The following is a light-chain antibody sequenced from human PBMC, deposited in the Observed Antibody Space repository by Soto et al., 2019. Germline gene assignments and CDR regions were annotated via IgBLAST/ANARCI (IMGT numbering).Light chain of an antibody. V-gene: IGKV3-20*01. Sequence: EIVLTQSPGTLSLSLGERATLSCRASQSVSSNYLAWYQQKPGQAPRLLIYGASTRATGIPDRFSGGGSGTDFTLTISRLEPEDFAVYYCQQYGSSPRTFGQGTKVDIK. J-gene: IGKJ1*01. CDR1: QSVSSNY. CDR3: QQYGSSPRT. CDR2: GAS.